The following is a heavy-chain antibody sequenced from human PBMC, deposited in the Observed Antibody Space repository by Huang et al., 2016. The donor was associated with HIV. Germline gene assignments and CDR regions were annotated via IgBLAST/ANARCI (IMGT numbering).Heavy chain of an antibody. Sequence: QVQLVQSGDEVKKPGASRKVSCKASGYTFTSYDIHWVRQSTGQGLECVGWMNPNRGNTGKSPRFQVTVTMPVNNSMSTADLELSSLRPEDTAVYYCARGRTPWYYSPLDNWCPGTLVTVSS. V-gene: IGHV1-8*01. CDR3: ARGRTPWYYSPLDN. CDR1: GYTFTSYD. J-gene: IGHJ4*02. D-gene: IGHD2-15*01. CDR2: MNPNRGNT.